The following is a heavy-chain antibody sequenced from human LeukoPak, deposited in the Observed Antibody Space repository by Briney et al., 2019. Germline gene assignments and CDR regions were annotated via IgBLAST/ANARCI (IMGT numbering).Heavy chain of an antibody. V-gene: IGHV1-46*01. J-gene: IGHJ6*03. Sequence: ASVRVSCKASGYTFTSYYMHWVRQAPGQGLEWMGIINPSGGSTSYAQKFQGRVTMTRDMSTSTVYMELSSLRSEDTAVYYCARDKKVPYYDILTGVPAKDYYYYMDVWGKGTTVTISS. D-gene: IGHD3-9*01. CDR2: INPSGGST. CDR1: GYTFTSYY. CDR3: ARDKKVPYYDILTGVPAKDYYYYMDV.